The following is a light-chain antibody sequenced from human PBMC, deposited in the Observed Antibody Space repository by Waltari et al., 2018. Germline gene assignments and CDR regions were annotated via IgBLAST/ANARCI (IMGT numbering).Light chain of an antibody. CDR2: EVN. CDR1: SSDVGGYNY. CDR3: SSYAGTNNLL. Sequence: QSALTQPPSASGSPGQSVTISCTGTSSDVGGYNYVPWYQHHPGKAPKLIIYEVNKRPSGVPDRISGSKSDSTASLTVSGLQAEDEADYYCSSYAGTNNLLFGGGTKLTVL. V-gene: IGLV2-8*01. J-gene: IGLJ2*01.